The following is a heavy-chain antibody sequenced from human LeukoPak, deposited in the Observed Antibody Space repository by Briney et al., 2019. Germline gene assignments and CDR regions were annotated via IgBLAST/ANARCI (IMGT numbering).Heavy chain of an antibody. Sequence: GGSLRLSCAASGFTVSSNYMSWVRQAPGKGLEWVSVIYSGGSTYYADSVKGRFTISRDNSKNTLYLQMNSLRAEDTAVYYCARARGSGWSAGFDYWGQGTLVTVSS. CDR2: IYSGGST. D-gene: IGHD6-19*01. J-gene: IGHJ4*02. CDR3: ARARGSGWSAGFDY. V-gene: IGHV3-53*01. CDR1: GFTVSSNY.